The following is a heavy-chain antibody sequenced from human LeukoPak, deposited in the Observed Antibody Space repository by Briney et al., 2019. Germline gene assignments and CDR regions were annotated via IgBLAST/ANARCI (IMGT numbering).Heavy chain of an antibody. CDR1: GYTFSNYG. J-gene: IGHJ1*01. CDR2: SSPYNGKT. CDR3: ARGLLTFGGVIGGPQALEYFQH. Sequence: GASVKVSCKASGYTFSNYGTSWVRQAPGQGLEWMGWSSPYNGKTNYAQKLQGRVTMTTDTSTSTAYMELRSLRSDDTAMYYCARGLLTFGGVIGGPQALEYFQHWGQGTLVTVSS. V-gene: IGHV1-18*01. D-gene: IGHD3-16*02.